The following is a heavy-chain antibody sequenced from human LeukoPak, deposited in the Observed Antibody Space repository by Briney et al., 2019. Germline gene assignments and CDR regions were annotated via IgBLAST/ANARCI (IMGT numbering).Heavy chain of an antibody. CDR3: AGVNLYYNYMDV. V-gene: IGHV1-18*01. Sequence: ASVKVSCKASGYTFTRYGISWVRQAPGQALEWMGWIRVDNGDTDNAQKFQGRVTITTDTSSTTIYMELRSLRSDDTAVYYCAGVNLYYNYMDVWGKGTTVTVSS. J-gene: IGHJ6*03. D-gene: IGHD1-14*01. CDR1: GYTFTRYG. CDR2: IRVDNGDT.